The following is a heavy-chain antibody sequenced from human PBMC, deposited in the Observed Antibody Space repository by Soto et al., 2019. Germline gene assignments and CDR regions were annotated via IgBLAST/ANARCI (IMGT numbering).Heavy chain of an antibody. D-gene: IGHD3-3*01. CDR1: GFTFSNAW. Sequence: PGGSLRLSCAASGFTFSNAWMSWVRQAPGKGLEWVGRIKSKTDGGTTDYAAPVKGRFTISRDDPKNTLYLQMNSLKTEDTAVYYCTTAFIPYYDFWSGPDYWGQGTLVTVSS. CDR3: TTAFIPYYDFWSGPDY. CDR2: IKSKTDGGTT. J-gene: IGHJ4*02. V-gene: IGHV3-15*01.